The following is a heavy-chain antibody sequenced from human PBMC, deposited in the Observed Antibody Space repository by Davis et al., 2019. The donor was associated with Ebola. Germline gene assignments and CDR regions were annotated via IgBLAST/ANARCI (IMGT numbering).Heavy chain of an antibody. V-gene: IGHV4-59*01. CDR1: GGSISSYY. D-gene: IGHD3-10*01. Sequence: SETLSLTCTVSGGSISSYYWSWIRQPPGKGLEWIGYIYYSGSTNYNPSLKSRVTISVDTSKNQFSLKLSSVTAADTAVYYCARGGIMGFGELLYTHNWFDPWGQGTLVTVSS. CDR3: ARGGIMGFGELLYTHNWFDP. CDR2: IYYSGST. J-gene: IGHJ5*02.